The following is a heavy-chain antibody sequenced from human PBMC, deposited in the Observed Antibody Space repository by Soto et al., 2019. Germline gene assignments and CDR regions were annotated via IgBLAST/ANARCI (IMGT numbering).Heavy chain of an antibody. Sequence: SETLSLTCNVSVGYFSSGAFYWSWIRQPPGKGLEWIGYIYNSGGTVYNPSLKSRLTIAVETSKNQFSLKPGSVTTTASDFYYAARGSTHRGTKAYDVWGQGTIVT. V-gene: IGHV4-30-4*02. D-gene: IGHD1-7*01. CDR2: IYNSGGT. CDR3: ARGSTHRGTKAYDV. J-gene: IGHJ3*01. CDR1: VGYFSSGAFY.